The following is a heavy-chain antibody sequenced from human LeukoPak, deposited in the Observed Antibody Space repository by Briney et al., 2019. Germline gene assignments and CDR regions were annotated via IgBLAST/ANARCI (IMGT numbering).Heavy chain of an antibody. J-gene: IGHJ4*02. CDR1: GGTFSSYA. Sequence: ASVKVSCKASGGTFSSYAISWVRQAPGQGLEWMGRIIPILGIANYAQKFQGRVTMTEDTSTDTAYMELSSLRSEDTAVYYCATKDSSGWYYFDYWGQGTLVTVSS. CDR3: ATKDSSGWYYFDY. D-gene: IGHD6-19*01. V-gene: IGHV1-69*04. CDR2: IIPILGIA.